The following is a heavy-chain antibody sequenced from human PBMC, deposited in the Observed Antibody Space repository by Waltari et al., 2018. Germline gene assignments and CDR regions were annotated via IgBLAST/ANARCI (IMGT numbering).Heavy chain of an antibody. Sequence: QVQLVQSGAEVKKPGASVKVSCKASGYTFTGYYMPWVRQAPGQGLERMGRINPNSGGTNYAQKFQGRVTMTRDTSISTAYMELSRLRSDDTAVYYCARELTGYSSSWYDYWGQGTLVTVSS. J-gene: IGHJ4*02. CDR3: ARELTGYSSSWYDY. CDR1: GYTFTGYY. V-gene: IGHV1-2*06. CDR2: INPNSGGT. D-gene: IGHD6-13*01.